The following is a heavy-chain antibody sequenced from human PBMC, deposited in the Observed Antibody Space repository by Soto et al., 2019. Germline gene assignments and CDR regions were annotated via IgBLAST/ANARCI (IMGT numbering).Heavy chain of an antibody. Sequence: QVQLVQSGAEVKKTGSSVKVSCKVSGGTFSSLDISWLRQAPGQRLAWMGAIIPAFGPANYAPKFPGTVSITADDSATTAYMELSSRRSGGTGVYYCARSGPYCSGGSCYFQYWGLGTLVSVSS. V-gene: IGHV1-69*01. CDR2: IIPAFGPA. CDR1: GGTFSSLD. CDR3: ARSGPYCSGGSCYFQY. D-gene: IGHD2-15*01. J-gene: IGHJ1*01.